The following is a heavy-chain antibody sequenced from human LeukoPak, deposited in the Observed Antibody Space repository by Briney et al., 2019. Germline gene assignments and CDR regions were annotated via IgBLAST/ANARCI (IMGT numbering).Heavy chain of an antibody. J-gene: IGHJ3*01. D-gene: IGHD2-21*01. CDR2: IKEDGGEK. CDR1: GFSFSTSW. V-gene: IGHV3-7*05. CDR3: ARGGISRAAFDV. Sequence: GGSLRLSCVASGFSFSTSWMSWVRQAPGKEPEWVANIKEDGGEKSYVDSVKGRFTISRDNAKNSLYLEMGSLRVEDTAVYYCARGGISRAAFDVWGQGTMVTVS.